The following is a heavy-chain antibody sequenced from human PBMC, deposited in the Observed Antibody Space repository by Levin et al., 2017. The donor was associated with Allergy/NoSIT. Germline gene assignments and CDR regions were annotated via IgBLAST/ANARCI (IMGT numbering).Heavy chain of an antibody. CDR3: ARTPEVATGYYFDY. D-gene: IGHD5-12*01. J-gene: IGHJ4*02. CDR1: GGSITSYF. Sequence: SETLSLTCTVSGGSITSYFWTWIRQPAGKALEWIGRIYTSGSSNYNPSLKSRVTMSVDTSKNQFSLKLSSVTAADTAVYYCARTPEVATGYYFDYWGQGTLVTVSS. CDR2: IYTSGSS. V-gene: IGHV4-4*07.